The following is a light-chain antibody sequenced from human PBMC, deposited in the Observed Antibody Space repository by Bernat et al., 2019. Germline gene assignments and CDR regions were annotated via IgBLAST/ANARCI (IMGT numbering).Light chain of an antibody. CDR3: QQLNSYPIT. Sequence: DIQLTQSPPFLSASVGDRVTITCRASQVIGTYLAWYQQKPGKAPNLLIYGAPPFQTGVPSRFSGSGSGTEFTLTISSLRPEEFATYHCQQLNSYPITFGQGTRLEIK. CDR1: QVIGTY. V-gene: IGKV1-9*01. J-gene: IGKJ5*01. CDR2: GAP.